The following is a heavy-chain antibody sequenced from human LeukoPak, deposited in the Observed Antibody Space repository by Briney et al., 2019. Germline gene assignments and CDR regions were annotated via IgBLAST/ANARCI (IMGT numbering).Heavy chain of an antibody. CDR1: GYTFTSYD. CDR3: ARALGARRDGYNYADY. V-gene: IGHV1-8*01. Sequence: ASVKVSCKASGYTFTSYDINWVRQATGQGLEWMGWMNPNSGNTGYAQKFQGRVTMTRNTSISTAYMELSSLRPEDTAVYYCARALGARRDGYNYADYWGQGTLVTVSS. CDR2: MNPNSGNT. D-gene: IGHD5-24*01. J-gene: IGHJ4*02.